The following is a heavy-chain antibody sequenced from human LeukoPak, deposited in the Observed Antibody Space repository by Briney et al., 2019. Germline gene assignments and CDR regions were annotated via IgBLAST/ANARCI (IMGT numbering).Heavy chain of an antibody. CDR1: GYTFTSYS. CDR3: ARDRGSLTYYYYGMDV. V-gene: IGHV1-18*01. Sequence: ASVQVSCQASGYTFTSYSISWVRQAPGQGLEWMGWISAYNGNTNYAQKLQGRVTMTTDTPTSTAYMELRSLRSDDTAVYYCARDRGSLTYYYYGMDVWGQGTTVTVSS. J-gene: IGHJ6*02. CDR2: ISAYNGNT. D-gene: IGHD1-26*01.